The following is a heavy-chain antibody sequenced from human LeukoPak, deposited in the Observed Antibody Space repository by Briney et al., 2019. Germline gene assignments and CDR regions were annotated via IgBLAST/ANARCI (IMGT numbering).Heavy chain of an antibody. CDR3: ARGLVVVPAAMSGGNAFDI. CDR2: INHSGST. CDR1: GGSFSGYY. Sequence: RASETLSLTCAVYGGSFSGYYWSWIRQPPGKGLEWIGEINHSGSTNYNPSLKSQVTISVDTSKNQFSLKLSSVTAADTAVYYCARGLVVVPAAMSGGNAFDIWGQGTMVTVSS. V-gene: IGHV4-34*01. J-gene: IGHJ3*02. D-gene: IGHD2-2*01.